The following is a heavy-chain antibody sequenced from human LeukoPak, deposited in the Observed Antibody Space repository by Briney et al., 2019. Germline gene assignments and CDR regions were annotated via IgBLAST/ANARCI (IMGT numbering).Heavy chain of an antibody. D-gene: IGHD1/OR15-1a*01. V-gene: IGHV3-23*01. Sequence: GGSLRLSCAASGFTFSDYYMSWVRQAPGKGLEWVSTISGNGGSTYYADSVKGRFTISRDNSKNTLYLQMNSLRAEDTAVYFCAKDRWNNYGPGDYWGQGTLVSVSS. J-gene: IGHJ4*02. CDR1: GFTFSDYY. CDR3: AKDRWNNYGPGDY. CDR2: ISGNGGST.